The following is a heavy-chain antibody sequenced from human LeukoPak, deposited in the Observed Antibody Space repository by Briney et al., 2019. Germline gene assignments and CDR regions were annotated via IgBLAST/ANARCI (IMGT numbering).Heavy chain of an antibody. V-gene: IGHV3-21*01. CDR3: ARDPTYYGSGSCDY. CDR2: ITSDSSYI. Sequence: GGSLRLSCAASGFTFSSYRMTWVRQAPGKGLGWVSSITSDSSYIYYADSVKGRFTISGDNAKKSLFLQMNSLRAEDTAVYYCARDPTYYGSGSCDYWGQGTLVTVSS. CDR1: GFTFSSYR. J-gene: IGHJ4*02. D-gene: IGHD3-10*01.